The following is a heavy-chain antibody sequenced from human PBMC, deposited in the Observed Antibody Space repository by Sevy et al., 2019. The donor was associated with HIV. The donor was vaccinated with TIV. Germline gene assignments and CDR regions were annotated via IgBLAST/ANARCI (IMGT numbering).Heavy chain of an antibody. CDR1: GFTFSSYA. CDR2: ISYDGSKK. V-gene: IGHV3-30*04. Sequence: GGSLRLSCAASGFTFSSYAIHWVRQAPGKGLEWVAVISYDGSKKYYADSVKGRSTISRDNSKNTLYLQMNSLRVEDTAVYYCARDRSSSWINYYFDYWGQGTLVTVSS. CDR3: ARDRSSSWINYYFDY. J-gene: IGHJ4*02. D-gene: IGHD2-2*01.